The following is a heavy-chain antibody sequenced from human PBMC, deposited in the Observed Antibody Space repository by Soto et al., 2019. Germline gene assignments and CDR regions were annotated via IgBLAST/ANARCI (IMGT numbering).Heavy chain of an antibody. CDR1: GGSISSGGYY. Sequence: QVQLQESGPGLVKPSQTLSLTCTVSGGSISSGGYYWSWIRQHPGKGLEWIGYIYYSGSTYYNPSLKSRVPXXVXPSKNQLSLKLSSVTAADTAVYYCARGVTMVRGVIHTPYFDYWGQGTLVTVSS. D-gene: IGHD3-10*01. CDR2: IYYSGST. J-gene: IGHJ4*02. CDR3: ARGVTMVRGVIHTPYFDY. V-gene: IGHV4-31*03.